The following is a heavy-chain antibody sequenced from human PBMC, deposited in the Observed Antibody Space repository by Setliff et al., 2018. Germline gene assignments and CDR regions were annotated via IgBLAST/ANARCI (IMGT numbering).Heavy chain of an antibody. Sequence: SETLSLTCNVSGASVSSSIYYWGWVRQPPGKGLEWIGTVYYSGTTYFNPSLMSRVTIWIDTSKNQFSLKLTSVTAADTAVYYCAIAPGREDYYYMDVWGKGTKVTVSS. D-gene: IGHD1-1*01. J-gene: IGHJ6*03. CDR1: GASVSSSIYY. CDR3: AIAPGREDYYYMDV. V-gene: IGHV4-39*01. CDR2: VYYSGTT.